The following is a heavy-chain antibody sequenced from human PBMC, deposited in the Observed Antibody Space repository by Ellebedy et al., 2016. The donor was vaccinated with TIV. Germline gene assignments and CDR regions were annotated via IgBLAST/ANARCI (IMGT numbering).Heavy chain of an antibody. CDR3: ARHLPGTATSFDY. CDR1: GGSFSGYY. J-gene: IGHJ4*02. V-gene: IGHV4-34*01. D-gene: IGHD2-15*01. CDR2: MYPSEST. Sequence: MPSETLSLTCAVYGGSFSGYYWSWIRQPPGKGLEWIGEMYPSESTKYNPSLKSQVTISSDISKNQFSLTVSSVTAADTAVYYCARHLPGTATSFDYWGQGTLVTVSS.